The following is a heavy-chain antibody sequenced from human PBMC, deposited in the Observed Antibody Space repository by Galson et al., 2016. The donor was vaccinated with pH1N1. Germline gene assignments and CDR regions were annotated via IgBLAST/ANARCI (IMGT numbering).Heavy chain of an antibody. CDR3: ARPSRPGVGSDR. CDR1: GFTFTYYS. J-gene: IGHJ5*02. D-gene: IGHD1-14*01. CDR2: ISSDGTDP. Sequence: SLRLSCAASGFTFTYYSMNWVRQAPGQGLEWVSSISSDGTDPYYADSVQGRFTISRDNAKNSLFLDMNSLRVDDTAIYWCARPSRPGVGSDRWGQGILVAVSS. V-gene: IGHV3-21*01.